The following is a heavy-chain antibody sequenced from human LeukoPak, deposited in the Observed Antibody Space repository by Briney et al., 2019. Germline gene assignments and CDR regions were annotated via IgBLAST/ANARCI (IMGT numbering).Heavy chain of an antibody. D-gene: IGHD6-13*01. CDR3: ARRGYASSWSFDY. CDR1: GGSISGYY. V-gene: IGHV4-59*08. J-gene: IGHJ4*02. CDR2: IYYSGST. Sequence: PSETLSLTCTVSGGSISGYYWNWVRQPPGKGREWIGYIYYSGSTQYNPSLKSRVTISVDTSKNQFSLKLSSVTAADTAVYYCARRGYASSWSFDYWGQGTLVTVSS.